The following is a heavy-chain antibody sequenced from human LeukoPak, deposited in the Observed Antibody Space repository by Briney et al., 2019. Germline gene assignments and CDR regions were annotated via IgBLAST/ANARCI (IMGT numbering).Heavy chain of an antibody. J-gene: IGHJ3*02. Sequence: QSGGSLRLSCAASGFTFSSYSMNWVRQAPGKGLEWVSYISSSSSVIYYADSVKGRFTISRDNAKSSLYLQMNSLTAEDTAIYFCARGRDHAFDIWGQGTRVTVSS. CDR2: ISSSSSVI. CDR3: ARGRDHAFDI. V-gene: IGHV3-48*01. CDR1: GFTFSSYS.